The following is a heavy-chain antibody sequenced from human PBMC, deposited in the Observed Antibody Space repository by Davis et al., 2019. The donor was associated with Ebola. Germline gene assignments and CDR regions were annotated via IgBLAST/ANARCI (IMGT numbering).Heavy chain of an antibody. CDR1: GFTVSSNY. V-gene: IGHV3-53*05. D-gene: IGHD1-1*01. CDR3: ARTTAMDV. Sequence: GESLKISCAASGFTVSSNYMSWVRQVPGKGLEWVSVIYSGGITYYADSVKGRFTISRDNSKNTLYLEMNSLRAEDTAVYYCARTTAMDVWGKGTTVTVSS. J-gene: IGHJ6*04. CDR2: IYSGGIT.